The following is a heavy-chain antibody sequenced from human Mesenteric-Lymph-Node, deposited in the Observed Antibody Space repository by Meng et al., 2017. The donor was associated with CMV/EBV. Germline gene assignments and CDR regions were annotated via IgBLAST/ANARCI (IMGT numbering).Heavy chain of an antibody. CDR1: GFSFTGSA. Sequence: GESLKISCAASGFSFTGSAMHWVRQASGKGLEWIGHIRSKDNNYATAYAASVRGRFTISRDDSKNMAYLQMNSLRADDTAVYYCAKGPSNYDFWSGLLGYWGQGTLVTVSS. J-gene: IGHJ4*02. CDR3: AKGPSNYDFWSGLLGY. CDR2: IRSKDNNYAT. V-gene: IGHV3-73*01. D-gene: IGHD3-3*01.